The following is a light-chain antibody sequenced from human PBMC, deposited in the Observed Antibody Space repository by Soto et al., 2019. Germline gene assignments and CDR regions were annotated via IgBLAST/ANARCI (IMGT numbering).Light chain of an antibody. Sequence: EVVLTQSPATLSVSPGDRATLSCRASQYIGSAVAWYHQRSGQAPRLLIFDASIRVPTTPSRFSGSGSGTEFTLTISSLEPEDFAVYYCQQRSNWPPTFGQGTKVDIK. CDR2: DAS. CDR1: QYIGSA. V-gene: IGKV3-11*01. J-gene: IGKJ1*01. CDR3: QQRSNWPPT.